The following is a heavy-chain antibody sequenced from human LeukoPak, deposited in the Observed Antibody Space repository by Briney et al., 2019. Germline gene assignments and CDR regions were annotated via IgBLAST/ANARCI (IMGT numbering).Heavy chain of an antibody. J-gene: IGHJ5*01. CDR1: GDSVSTNSAA. CDR2: TYYRSKWYI. CDR3: ARGSSRWKGYSGYDEGGNWFDS. V-gene: IGHV6-1*01. D-gene: IGHD5-12*01. Sequence: SQTLSLTCAISGDSVSTNSAAWNWIRQSPSRGLEWLGRTYYRSKWYIDYAVSVKSRITINSDTSKNHFSLQLNSVTPEDTAVYFCARGSSRWKGYSGYDEGGNWFDSWGQGTLVTVSS.